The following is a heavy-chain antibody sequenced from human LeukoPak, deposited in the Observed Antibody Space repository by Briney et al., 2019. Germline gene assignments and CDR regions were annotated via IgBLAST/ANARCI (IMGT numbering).Heavy chain of an antibody. Sequence: SVKVSCKASGGTFSSYAISWVRQAPGQGLEWMGGIIPIFGTANYAQKFQGRVTITADESTSTAYMELSSLRSEDTAVYYCASKIAAAGLNWFDPWGQGTLVTVSS. CDR1: GGTFSSYA. CDR2: IIPIFGTA. J-gene: IGHJ5*02. D-gene: IGHD6-13*01. CDR3: ASKIAAAGLNWFDP. V-gene: IGHV1-69*13.